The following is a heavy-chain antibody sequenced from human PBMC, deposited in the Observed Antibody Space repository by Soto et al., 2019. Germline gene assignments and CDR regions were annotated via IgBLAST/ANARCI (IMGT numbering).Heavy chain of an antibody. CDR1: GFTFSSYS. J-gene: IGHJ6*02. CDR3: ARVRCTNGVCYGPYYYGMDV. Sequence: GGSLRLSCAASGFTFSSYSMNWVRQAPGKGLEWVSYISSSSSTIYYADSVKGRFTISRDNAKNSLYLQMNSLRDEDTAVYYCARVRCTNGVCYGPYYYGMDVWGQGTTVTVSS. V-gene: IGHV3-48*02. D-gene: IGHD2-8*01. CDR2: ISSSSSTI.